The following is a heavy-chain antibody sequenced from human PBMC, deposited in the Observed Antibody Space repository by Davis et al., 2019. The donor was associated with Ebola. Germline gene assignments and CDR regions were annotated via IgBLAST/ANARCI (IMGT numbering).Heavy chain of an antibody. J-gene: IGHJ4*02. CDR3: AASAGTVGQFDY. CDR2: IVVGSGDT. CDR1: GFTLSSSA. V-gene: IGHV1-58*01. D-gene: IGHD1-14*01. Sequence: AASVKVSCKTSGFTLSSSAVQWVRQARGHHLEWIGWIVVGSGDTNSAPKFQGRVTITSDMSTRTSYLDLSNLSPEDTAVYYCAASAGTVGQFDYWGQGTLVTVSS.